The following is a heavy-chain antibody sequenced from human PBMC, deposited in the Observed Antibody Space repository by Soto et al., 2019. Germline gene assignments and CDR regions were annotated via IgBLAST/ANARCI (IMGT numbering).Heavy chain of an antibody. CDR1: GFTFSSYA. Sequence: GGSLRLSCAVSGFTFSSYAMSWVRQAPGKGLEWVSTITHSGGRTYYADSVKGRFTISRDNSKNTLYLQMNSLRAEDTAVYYCAIDPLLPMTAIDMAFDYWGQGTLVTVSS. J-gene: IGHJ4*02. V-gene: IGHV3-23*01. CDR3: AIDPLLPMTAIDMAFDY. CDR2: ITHSGGRT. D-gene: IGHD2-21*02.